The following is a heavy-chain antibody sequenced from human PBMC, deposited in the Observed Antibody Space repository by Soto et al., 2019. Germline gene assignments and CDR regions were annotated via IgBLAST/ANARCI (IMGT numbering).Heavy chain of an antibody. J-gene: IGHJ4*02. D-gene: IGHD3-10*01. CDR1: GDTFSFYS. CDR2: INPILSMS. Sequence: QVQLVQSGAEVRKPGSSVKVSCKASGDTFSFYSIHWVRQAPGLGLEWMGRINPILSMSNYAQRFQGRVTMTADKSTSTAYMKLSGLRSEDTAIYYCASSYGSGYRAFDYWGQGALVIVSS. CDR3: ASSYGSGYRAFDY. V-gene: IGHV1-69*02.